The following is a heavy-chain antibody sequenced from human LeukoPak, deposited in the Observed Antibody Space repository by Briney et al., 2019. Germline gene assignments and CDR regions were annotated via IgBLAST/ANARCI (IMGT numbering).Heavy chain of an antibody. CDR3: AVRLGYCTNGVCYNNWFDP. V-gene: IGHV4-59*01. CDR1: GGSISSYY. J-gene: IGHJ5*02. CDR2: IYYSGST. Sequence: SETLSLTCTVSGGSISSYYWSWIRQPPGKGLEWIGYIYYSGSTNYNPSLKSRVTISVDTSKNQFSLKLSSVTAADTAVYYCAVRLGYCTNGVCYNNWFDPWGQGTLVTVSS. D-gene: IGHD2-8*01.